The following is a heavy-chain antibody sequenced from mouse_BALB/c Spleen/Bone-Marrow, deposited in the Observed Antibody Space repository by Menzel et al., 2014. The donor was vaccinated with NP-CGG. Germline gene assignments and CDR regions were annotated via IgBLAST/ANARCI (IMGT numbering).Heavy chain of an antibody. CDR2: ISDGGSYT. V-gene: IGHV5-4*02. Sequence: EVNVVESGGGLVKPGGSLKLSCAASGFTFSDYYMYWVRQTPEKRLEWVATISDGGSYTYYPDSVKGRFTISRDNAKNDLYLQMSSLKSEDTAMYYCANWAYWGQGTLVTVSA. J-gene: IGHJ3*01. D-gene: IGHD4-1*01. CDR3: ANWAY. CDR1: GFTFSDYY.